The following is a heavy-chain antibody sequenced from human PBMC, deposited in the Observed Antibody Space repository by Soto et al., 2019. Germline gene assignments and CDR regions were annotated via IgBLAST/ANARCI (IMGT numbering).Heavy chain of an antibody. D-gene: IGHD5-12*01. V-gene: IGHV3-21*02. Sequence: VRLVESGGGLVKPGGSLRLSCAASGFGFTDYTMAWLRQTPGGGLEWVSSINAAGNFLSYADSFKGRATISRDNAKESLFLHLSSLGGGDTAVYLCAGDLGCYDRFDLWGQGTRFSVSS. CDR1: GFGFTDYT. J-gene: IGHJ5*02. CDR3: AGDLGCYDRFDL. CDR2: INAAGNFL.